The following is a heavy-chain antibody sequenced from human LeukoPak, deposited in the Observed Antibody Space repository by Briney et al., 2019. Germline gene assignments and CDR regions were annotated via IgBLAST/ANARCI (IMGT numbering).Heavy chain of an antibody. CDR3: ARGPPYGSRSDYFDY. Sequence: GGSLRLSCAASGFTFSSHWMTWIRQAPGKGLEWVASIKKDVGEKFYVDSVKGRFTISRDNAKNSLYLHMSSLRVEDTAVYYCARGPPYGSRSDYFDYWGQGTLVTVSS. V-gene: IGHV3-7*01. CDR2: IKKDVGEK. CDR1: GFTFSSHW. D-gene: IGHD3-10*01. J-gene: IGHJ4*02.